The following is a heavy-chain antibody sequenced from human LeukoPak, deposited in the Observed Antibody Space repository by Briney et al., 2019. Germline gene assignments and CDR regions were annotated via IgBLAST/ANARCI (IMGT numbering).Heavy chain of an antibody. CDR3: ARDIREAQYSSSWYGY. CDR2: INPNSGGT. J-gene: IGHJ4*02. Sequence: ASVKVSCKASGYTFTGYYMHWVRQAPGQGLEWMGWINPNSGGTNYAQKFQGRVTMTRDTSISTAYMELSRLRSDDTAVYYCARDIREAQYSSSWYGYWGQGTLVTVSS. D-gene: IGHD6-13*01. CDR1: GYTFTGYY. V-gene: IGHV1-2*02.